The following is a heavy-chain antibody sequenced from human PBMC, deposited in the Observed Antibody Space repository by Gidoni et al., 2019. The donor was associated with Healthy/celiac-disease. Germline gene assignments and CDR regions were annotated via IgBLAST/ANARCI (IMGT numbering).Heavy chain of an antibody. CDR3: AGTVVAAIIDGWYFDL. Sequence: QVQLQESGPGLVKPSEPLSLTCTVSGGSLSSYYWSWIRQPPGKGLEWIGYIYYSGSTNYNPSLKSRVTISVDTSKNQFSLKLSSVTAADTAVYYCAGTVVAAIIDGWYFDLWGRGTLVTVSS. CDR2: IYYSGST. D-gene: IGHD2-15*01. J-gene: IGHJ2*01. V-gene: IGHV4-59*01. CDR1: GGSLSSYY.